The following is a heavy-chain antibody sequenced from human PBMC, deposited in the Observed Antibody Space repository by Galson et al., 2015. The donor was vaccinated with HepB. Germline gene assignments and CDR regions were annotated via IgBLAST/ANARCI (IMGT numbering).Heavy chain of an antibody. D-gene: IGHD3-22*01. CDR2: ISSSSSTI. J-gene: IGHJ5*02. CDR1: GFNFSSYS. CDR3: ARDNYYYDSSGYFNWFDP. V-gene: IGHV3-48*02. Sequence: SLRLSCAASGFNFSSYSMNWVRQAPGKGLEWVSYISSSSSTIYYADSVKGRFTISRDNAKNSLYLQMNSLRDEDTAVYYCARDNYYYDSSGYFNWFDPWGQGALVTVSS.